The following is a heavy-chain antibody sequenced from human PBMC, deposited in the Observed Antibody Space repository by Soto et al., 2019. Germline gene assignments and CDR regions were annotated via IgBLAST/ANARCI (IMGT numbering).Heavy chain of an antibody. Sequence: SETLSLTCAVYGGSFSGYYWSWIRQPPGKGLEWIGEINHSGSTNYNPSLKSRVTISVDTSKNQFSLKLSSVTAADTAVYYCARVGGTGDSSWGQGTLVTVSS. CDR3: ARVGGTGDSS. CDR1: GGSFSGYY. J-gene: IGHJ5*02. V-gene: IGHV4-34*01. D-gene: IGHD7-27*01. CDR2: INHSGST.